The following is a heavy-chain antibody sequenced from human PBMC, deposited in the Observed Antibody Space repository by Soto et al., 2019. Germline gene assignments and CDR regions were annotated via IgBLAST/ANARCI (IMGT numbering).Heavy chain of an antibody. Sequence: GASVKVSCKASGFSFTIYGISRVRQAPGQGLEWMGWISAYNGNTNYAQKFQGRVTMTTDTSTSTAYMELNSLRVEDTALYYCARDREPDGIWTFDSWGQGTLVTVSS. V-gene: IGHV1-18*01. D-gene: IGHD3-9*01. J-gene: IGHJ4*02. CDR1: GFSFTIYG. CDR3: ARDREPDGIWTFDS. CDR2: ISAYNGNT.